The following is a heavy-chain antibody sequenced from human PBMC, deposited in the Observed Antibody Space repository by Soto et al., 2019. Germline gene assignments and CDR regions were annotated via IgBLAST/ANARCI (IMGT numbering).Heavy chain of an antibody. Sequence: QVQLVQSGAEVKKPGASVKVSCKASGYTFTSSGISWVRQAPEQGLERMGRISADNGHTNYAQNLQGRVTLTTDTSTSTAYMELRSLRSDDTAVYYCARLGWRDYWGQGTLVTVSS. J-gene: IGHJ4*02. CDR3: ARLGWRDY. CDR1: GYTFTSSG. D-gene: IGHD2-21*01. CDR2: ISADNGHT. V-gene: IGHV1-18*01.